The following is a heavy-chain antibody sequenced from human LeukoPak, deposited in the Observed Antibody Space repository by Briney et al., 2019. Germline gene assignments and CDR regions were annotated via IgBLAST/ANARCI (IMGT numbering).Heavy chain of an antibody. V-gene: IGHV1-69*05. D-gene: IGHD2/OR15-2a*01. CDR2: IIPIFGTA. CDR1: GGTFSSYA. J-gene: IGHJ4*02. CDR3: ARENSLFYFDY. Sequence: GASVKVSXKASGGTFSSYAISWVRQAPGQGLEWMGGIIPIFGTANYAQKFQGRVTITTDESTSTAYMELSSLRSEDTAVYYCARENSLFYFDYWGQGTLVTVSS.